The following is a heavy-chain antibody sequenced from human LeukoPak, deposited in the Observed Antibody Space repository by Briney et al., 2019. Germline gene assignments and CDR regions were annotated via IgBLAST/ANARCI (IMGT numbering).Heavy chain of an antibody. Sequence: PGGSLRLSCAASGFTFSSYAMSWVRQAPGKGLEWVSAISGSGGSTYYADSVKGRFTISRDNSKNTLYLQMNSLRAEDTAVYYCAKDYYGSGSYYNPPDYWGQGTLVTVSS. CDR2: ISGSGGST. V-gene: IGHV3-23*01. CDR1: GFTFSSYA. D-gene: IGHD3-10*01. CDR3: AKDYYGSGSYYNPPDY. J-gene: IGHJ4*02.